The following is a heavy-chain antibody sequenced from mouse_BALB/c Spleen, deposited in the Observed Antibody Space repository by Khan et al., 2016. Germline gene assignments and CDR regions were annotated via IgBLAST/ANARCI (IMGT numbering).Heavy chain of an antibody. CDR3: ARYRYYYGSSRYFDV. J-gene: IGHJ1*01. D-gene: IGHD1-1*01. CDR1: GYTFTNYG. V-gene: IGHV9-3-1*01. Sequence: QIQLVQSGPELKKPGKTVKISCKASGYTFTNYGMNWVKQAPGKGLKWMGWINTYSGESTYADDFKGRFAFSLDTSANTAYLQINNLTNEDTATYFCARYRYYYGSSRYFDVWGAGTTVTVSS. CDR2: INTYSGES.